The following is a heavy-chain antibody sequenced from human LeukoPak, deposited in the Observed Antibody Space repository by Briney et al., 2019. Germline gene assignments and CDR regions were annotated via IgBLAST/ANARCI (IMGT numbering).Heavy chain of an antibody. D-gene: IGHD5-18*01. Sequence: SETLSLTCTVSGASISSYYWSWIRQPPGKGLEWIGHVHYSGITNYNPSLKSRVSISVDTSKNQFSLKLSSVTAADTAVYYCARGNGYNFYWGQGTLVTVSS. V-gene: IGHV4-59*01. CDR3: ARGNGYNFY. J-gene: IGHJ4*02. CDR1: GASISSYY. CDR2: VHYSGIT.